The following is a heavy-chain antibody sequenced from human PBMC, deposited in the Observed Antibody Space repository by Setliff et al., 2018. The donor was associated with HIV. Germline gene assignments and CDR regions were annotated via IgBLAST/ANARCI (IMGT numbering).Heavy chain of an antibody. Sequence: PSETLSLTCTVSGGSISSVSHYWRWIRQPPGKGLEWIGSIYYSGSTYYNPSLKSRVTISVDTSKSQFSLKLSAVTAADTAVYYCATYADRESNRFDPWGQGILVTVSS. J-gene: IGHJ5*02. D-gene: IGHD3-10*01. CDR3: ATYADRESNRFDP. CDR2: IYYSGST. CDR1: GGSISSVSHY. V-gene: IGHV4-39*01.